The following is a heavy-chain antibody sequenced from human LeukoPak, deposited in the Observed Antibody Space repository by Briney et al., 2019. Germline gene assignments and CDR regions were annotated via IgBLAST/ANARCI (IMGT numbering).Heavy chain of an antibody. J-gene: IGHJ5*02. CDR3: ARHERCSSINCIYNWFDP. Sequence: SETLSLTCTVSGGSIPTKNFYWGWIRQPPGKGLEWIGSVFYSGRTYYNPSLKSRVTIFVDPSKNQFSLNLRSVTATDTAEYYCARHERCSSINCIYNWFDPWGQGTLVIVSS. V-gene: IGHV4-39*01. D-gene: IGHD2-2*01. CDR2: VFYSGRT. CDR1: GGSIPTKNFY.